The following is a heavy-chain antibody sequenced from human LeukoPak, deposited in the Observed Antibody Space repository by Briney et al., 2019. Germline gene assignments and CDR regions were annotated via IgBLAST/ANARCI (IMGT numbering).Heavy chain of an antibody. CDR1: GFTFCSSA. Sequence: PGGSLRLSCAPSGFTFCSSALHWVCQAPGKGLEYVSAVSSNGGSTYYANSVKGRFTISRDNSKNTLYLQMGSLRAEDMAVYYCARDYFPGDGSILRAFDIWGQGTMVAVSS. CDR2: VSSNGGST. CDR3: ARDYFPGDGSILRAFDI. V-gene: IGHV3-64*01. D-gene: IGHD2-2*01. J-gene: IGHJ3*02.